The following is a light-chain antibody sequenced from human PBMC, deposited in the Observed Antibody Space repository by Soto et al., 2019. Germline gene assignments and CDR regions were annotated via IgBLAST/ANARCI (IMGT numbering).Light chain of an antibody. CDR2: DVS. CDR3: CSYAGTYTQWV. CDR1: SSDVGLFSY. Sequence: QSALTQPASVSGSPGQSITISCTGTSSDVGLFSYVSWYQQHPGKAPKLVIYDVSKRPSGVPDRFSGSKSGNTASLTVSGLQAEDEADYSCCSYAGTYTQWVFGGGTKLTVL. V-gene: IGLV2-11*01. J-gene: IGLJ3*02.